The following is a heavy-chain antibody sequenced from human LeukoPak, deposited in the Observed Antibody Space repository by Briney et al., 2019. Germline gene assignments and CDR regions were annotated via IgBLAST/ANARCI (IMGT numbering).Heavy chain of an antibody. CDR1: GYTFTSYG. CDR3: ARSLGGSSWYGFDP. J-gene: IGHJ5*02. D-gene: IGHD6-13*01. CDR2: ISAYNGNT. Sequence: ASVKVSCKASGYTFTSYGISWVRQAPGQGLEWMGWISAYNGNTNYAQKLQGRVTMTRDMSTSTVYMELSSLRSEDTAVYYCARSLGGSSWYGFDPWGQGTLVTVSS. V-gene: IGHV1-18*01.